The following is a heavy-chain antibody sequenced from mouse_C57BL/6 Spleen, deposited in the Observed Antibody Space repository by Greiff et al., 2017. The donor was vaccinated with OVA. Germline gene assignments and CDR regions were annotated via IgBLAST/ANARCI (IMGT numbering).Heavy chain of an antibody. CDR1: GYTFTGYW. Sequence: VQLQQSGAELMKPGASVKLSCKATGYTFTGYWIAWVKQRPGHGLEWIGEILPGSGSTNYNEKFKSKATLTVDKSSSTAYMQLSSLTSEDSAVYYCARYELPRDYYAMDYWGQGTSVTVSS. V-gene: IGHV1-9*01. D-gene: IGHD1-1*01. CDR3: ARYELPRDYYAMDY. CDR2: ILPGSGST. J-gene: IGHJ4*01.